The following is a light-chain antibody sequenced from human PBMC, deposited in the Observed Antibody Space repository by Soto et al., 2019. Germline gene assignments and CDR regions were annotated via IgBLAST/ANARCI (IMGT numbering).Light chain of an antibody. CDR1: SSDVGGYDY. CDR3: CSYSNSNTPVV. CDR2: DVT. J-gene: IGLJ2*01. Sequence: QSALTQPASVSGFSGQSITISCIGTSSDVGGYDYVSWYQFHPGKAPKIMIYDVTNRPSGISNRFSGSKSGNTASLTISGLRADDEADYYCCSYSNSNTPVVFGGGTKLTVL. V-gene: IGLV2-14*01.